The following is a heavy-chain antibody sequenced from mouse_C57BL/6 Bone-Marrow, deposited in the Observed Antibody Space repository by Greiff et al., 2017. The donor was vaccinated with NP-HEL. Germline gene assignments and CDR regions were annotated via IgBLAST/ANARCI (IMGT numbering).Heavy chain of an antibody. Sequence: VQLQQPGAELVRPGTSVKLSCKASGYTFTSYWMHWVKQRPGQGLEWIGVIDPSDSYTNYNQKFKGKATLTVDTSSSTAYMQLSSLTSEDSAVYYCARGDYYGSSYSLFAYWGQGTLVTVSA. CDR1: GYTFTSYW. V-gene: IGHV1-59*01. J-gene: IGHJ3*01. CDR3: ARGDYYGSSYSLFAY. D-gene: IGHD1-1*01. CDR2: IDPSDSYT.